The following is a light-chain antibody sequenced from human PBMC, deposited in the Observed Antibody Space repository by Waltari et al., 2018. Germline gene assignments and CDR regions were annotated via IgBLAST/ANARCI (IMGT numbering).Light chain of an antibody. J-gene: IGLJ1*01. Sequence: QSVLTQPPSASGTPGQTVTISCLGTNSNIGRNSVFWYQQLPGTAPKLLISRSNQRPSGVPDRFSGSKSGTSASLAIRGLRSEDEADYYCAAWDDSLSVSYVFGSGTKVTV. V-gene: IGLV1-47*01. CDR3: AAWDDSLSVSYV. CDR2: RSN. CDR1: NSNIGRNS.